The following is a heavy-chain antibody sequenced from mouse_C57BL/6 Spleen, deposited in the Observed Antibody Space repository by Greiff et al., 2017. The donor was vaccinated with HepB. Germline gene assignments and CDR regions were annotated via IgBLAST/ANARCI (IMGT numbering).Heavy chain of an antibody. CDR3: AGGYGNYVAWFAY. CDR2: IYWDDDK. CDR1: GFSLSTSGMG. V-gene: IGHV8-12*01. D-gene: IGHD2-1*01. Sequence: QVTLKESGPGILQSSQTLSLTCSFSGFSLSTSGMGVSWIRQPSGKGLGWLAHIYWDDDKRYNPSLKSRLTISKDTSRNQVFLKITSVDTADTATYYCAGGYGNYVAWFAYWGQGTLVTVSA. J-gene: IGHJ3*01.